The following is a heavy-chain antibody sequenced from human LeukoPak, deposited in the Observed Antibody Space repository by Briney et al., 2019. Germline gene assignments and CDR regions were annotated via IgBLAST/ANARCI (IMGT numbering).Heavy chain of an antibody. D-gene: IGHD6-19*01. CDR1: GFTFSTYA. V-gene: IGHV3-23*01. CDR2: IRPDGDRT. Sequence: GGSLRLSCAASGFTFSTYAITWVRQGPGKGLEWVSAIRPDGDRTYYTDSVRGRFAISRDNSRDTVYLQVNSLRVEDTAVYYCAREQSGTRGWYTVDYWGQGTLVTVSS. J-gene: IGHJ4*02. CDR3: AREQSGTRGWYTVDY.